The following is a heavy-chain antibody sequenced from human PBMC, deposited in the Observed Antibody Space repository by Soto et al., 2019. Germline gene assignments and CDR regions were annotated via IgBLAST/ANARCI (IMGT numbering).Heavy chain of an antibody. CDR1: GGSVSSGSYY. CDR3: AGDTGYCSGGSCYSDGSYNWFDP. CDR2: IYYSGST. Sequence: SETLSLTCTVSGGSVSSGSYYWSWIRQPPGKGLEWIGYIYYSGSTNYNPSLKSRVTISVDTSKNQFSLKLSSVTAADMAVYYCAGDTGYCSGGSCYSDGSYNWFDPWGQGTLVTVSS. V-gene: IGHV4-61*01. D-gene: IGHD2-15*01. J-gene: IGHJ5*02.